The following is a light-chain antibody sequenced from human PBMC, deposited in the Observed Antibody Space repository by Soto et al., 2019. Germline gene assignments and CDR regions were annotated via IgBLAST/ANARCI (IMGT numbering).Light chain of an antibody. V-gene: IGLV2-8*01. J-gene: IGLJ2*01. CDR1: GTDVGQYNY. Sequence: QSVLTQPPSASGSPGQSVTISCTGAGTDVGQYNYVSWYQQHPGKAPKLLIHHVSRRPSGVPARFSGSKSDNTASLTVSGLQTEDEADYYCSSYGGFNNVLFGGGTQLTVL. CDR2: HVS. CDR3: SSYGGFNNVL.